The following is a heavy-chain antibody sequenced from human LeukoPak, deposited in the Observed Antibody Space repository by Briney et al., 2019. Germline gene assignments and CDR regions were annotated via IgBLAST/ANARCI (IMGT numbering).Heavy chain of an antibody. D-gene: IGHD3-3*01. V-gene: IGHV4-30-4*01. CDR3: ARSLYYDFWSGYYDY. CDR2: SYYSGST. Sequence: SQTLSLTCTVSGSSISSGDYYWSWIRQPPGKGLEWIGYSYYSGSTYYNSSLKSRVTISVDTSKNQFSLKLSSVTATDTAVYYCARSLYYDFWSGYYDYWGQGALVTVSS. CDR1: GSSISSGDYY. J-gene: IGHJ4*02.